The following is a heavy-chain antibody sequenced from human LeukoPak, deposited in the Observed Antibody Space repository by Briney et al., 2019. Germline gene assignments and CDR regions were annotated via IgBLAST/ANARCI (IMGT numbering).Heavy chain of an antibody. CDR1: GFTFRSYW. CDR3: ARDFSAQVPVTIHDNWFDP. D-gene: IGHD2-2*01. CDR2: IRQDGSEK. J-gene: IGHJ5*02. V-gene: IGHV3-7*01. Sequence: GGSLRLSCAASGFTFRSYWMSWLHQAPGKGPEWVANIRQDGSEKYYMDSVKGRFTISRDNAKKSLYLQMNSLRADDTAMYYCARDFSAQVPVTIHDNWFDPWGQGTLVIVSS.